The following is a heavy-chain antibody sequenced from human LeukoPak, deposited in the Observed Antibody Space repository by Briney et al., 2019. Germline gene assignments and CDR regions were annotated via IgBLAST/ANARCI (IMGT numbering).Heavy chain of an antibody. CDR2: INPNSGGT. D-gene: IGHD5-18*01. J-gene: IGHJ4*02. Sequence: ASVKVSCKASGYTFTGYYMHWVRQAPGQGLERMGRINPNSGGTNYAQKFQGRVTMTRDTSISTAYMELSRLRSDDTAVYYCARAASRYSYGYFGYWGQGTLVTVSS. CDR3: ARAASRYSYGYFGY. V-gene: IGHV1-2*06. CDR1: GYTFTGYY.